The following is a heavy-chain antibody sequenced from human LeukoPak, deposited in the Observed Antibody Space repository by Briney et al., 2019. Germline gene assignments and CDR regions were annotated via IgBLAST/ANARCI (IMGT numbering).Heavy chain of an antibody. CDR2: ISGSGGST. D-gene: IGHD2-15*01. J-gene: IGHJ4*02. CDR1: GFTFSSYA. CDR3: AKEALGYCSGGSCYSKFYFDY. Sequence: GGSLRLSCAASGFTFSSYAMSWVRQAPGKGLGWVSAISGSGGSTYDAASVKGRFTISRDNSKNTLYLQMNSLRAEDTAVYYCAKEALGYCSGGSCYSKFYFDYWGQGTLVTVSS. V-gene: IGHV3-23*01.